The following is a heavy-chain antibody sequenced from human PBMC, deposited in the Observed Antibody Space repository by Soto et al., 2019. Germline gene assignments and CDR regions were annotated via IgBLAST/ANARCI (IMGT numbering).Heavy chain of an antibody. CDR3: AKDRWQQLVIAYFQH. J-gene: IGHJ1*01. V-gene: IGHV3-30*18. Sequence: QVQLVESGGGVVQPGRSLRLSCAASGFTFSSYGMHWVRQAPGKGLEWVAVISYDGSNKYYADSVKGRFTISRDNSKNTLYLQMNSLRAEDTAVYYRAKDRWQQLVIAYFQHWGQGTLVTVSS. CDR1: GFTFSSYG. D-gene: IGHD6-13*01. CDR2: ISYDGSNK.